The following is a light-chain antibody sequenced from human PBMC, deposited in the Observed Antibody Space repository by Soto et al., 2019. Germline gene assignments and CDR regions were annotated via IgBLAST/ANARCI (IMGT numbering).Light chain of an antibody. Sequence: AIRMTQSPSPFSASTGARVTITGRASKGISTYLDWYQQKPGKAPKLLIYAASTLQSGVPSTFSGSGSGTDFTLTISGLQSEDVATYYCQQYYSYPYTFGQGTKLEIK. V-gene: IGKV1-8*01. CDR2: AAS. CDR1: KGISTY. CDR3: QQYYSYPYT. J-gene: IGKJ2*01.